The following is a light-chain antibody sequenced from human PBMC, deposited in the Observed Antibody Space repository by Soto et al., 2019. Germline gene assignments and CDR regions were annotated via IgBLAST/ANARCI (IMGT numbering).Light chain of an antibody. Sequence: DIQMTQSPSSLSASVGDRITITCRASENIPSHLNWYQQKPGKAPNLLIYAASTLQNGGPLRFRGGGSGTDVTLIIINLQPDDFATYYCQQRYSNLSRTFGQGTRLEIK. CDR1: ENIPSH. J-gene: IGKJ5*01. V-gene: IGKV1-39*01. CDR2: AAS. CDR3: QQRYSNLSRT.